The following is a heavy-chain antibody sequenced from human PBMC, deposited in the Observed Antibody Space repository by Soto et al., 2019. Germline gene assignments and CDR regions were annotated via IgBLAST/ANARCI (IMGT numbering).Heavy chain of an antibody. CDR2: LIPVFGSP. V-gene: IGHV1-69*01. CDR3: TRVWGDTLEPGKTRYYAMDA. D-gene: IGHD1-1*01. CDR1: GGTFSKDA. Sequence: QVQLVQSGAEVKKPGSSVTVSCKTSGGTFSKDAINWVRQAPGQGLEWMGLLIPVFGSPIYAQKFQGRIRITADESTSTGFMDLSSLRSEDTAVYYCTRVWGDTLEPGKTRYYAMDAWGKGTPVSVSS. J-gene: IGHJ6*03.